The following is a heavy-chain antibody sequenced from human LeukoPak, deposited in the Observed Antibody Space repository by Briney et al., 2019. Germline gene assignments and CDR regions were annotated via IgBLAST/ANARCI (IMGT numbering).Heavy chain of an antibody. J-gene: IGHJ4*02. CDR3: ARGVPTATYFDC. CDR2: ISYTGST. D-gene: IGHD2-2*01. V-gene: IGHV4-39*01. CDR1: GGSISSSSYY. Sequence: PPETLSLTCTVSGGSISSSSYYWGWIRQPPGKGLEWIGSISYTGSTSCNPSLKSRVTISIDTSKNQFSLKLSSVTAADTAVYYCARGVPTATYFDCWGQGTLATVSS.